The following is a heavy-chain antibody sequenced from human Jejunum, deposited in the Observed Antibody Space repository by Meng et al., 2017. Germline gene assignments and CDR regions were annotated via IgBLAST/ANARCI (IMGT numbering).Heavy chain of an antibody. CDR2: FFNSGYI. D-gene: IGHD5-18*01. V-gene: IGHV4-4*07. J-gene: IGHJ4*02. CDR1: GDSISGYY. Sequence: GSLRLSCTVSGDSISGYYWSWIRQPAGKGLEWIGRFFNSGYINYHPSLKSRVTMSVDTSENQFSLKLSSVTAADTAVYYCARLTSGYTYLFDYWGQGILVTVSS. CDR3: ARLTSGYTYLFDY.